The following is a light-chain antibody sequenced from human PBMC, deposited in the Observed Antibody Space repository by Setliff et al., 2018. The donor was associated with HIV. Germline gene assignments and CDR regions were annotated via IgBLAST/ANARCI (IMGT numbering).Light chain of an antibody. Sequence: DIQMTQYPSSLSASVGDRVTITCRASQAIYNSLAWYQQKPGKAPQLLVYEASRLQSGVPSRFSGSGSGTEYTLAISSLQPEDLATYHCQQYYHTPFTFGPGTKVDIK. V-gene: IGKV1-NL1*01. J-gene: IGKJ3*01. CDR2: EAS. CDR3: QQYYHTPFT. CDR1: QAIYNS.